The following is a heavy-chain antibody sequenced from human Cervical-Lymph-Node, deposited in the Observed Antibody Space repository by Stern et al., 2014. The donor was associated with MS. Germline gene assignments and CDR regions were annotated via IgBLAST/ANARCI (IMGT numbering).Heavy chain of an antibody. D-gene: IGHD3-3*01. CDR3: AREGRERLRFLEWSLQEHDY. J-gene: IGHJ4*02. Sequence: QVQLVQSGAEVKKPGASVKVSCKASGYTFTSYGISWVRQAPGQGLEWMGWISAYNGNTNYAQKLQGRVTMTTDTSTSTAYMELRSLRSDDTAVYYCAREGRERLRFLEWSLQEHDYWGQGTLVTVSS. V-gene: IGHV1-18*04. CDR1: GYTFTSYG. CDR2: ISAYNGNT.